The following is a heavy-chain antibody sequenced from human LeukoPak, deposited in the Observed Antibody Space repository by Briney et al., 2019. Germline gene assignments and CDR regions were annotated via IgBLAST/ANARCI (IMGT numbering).Heavy chain of an antibody. CDR1: RLTLRLYP. V-gene: IGHV3-23*01. D-gene: IGHD6-13*01. J-gene: IGHJ5*02. CDR3: AKDEAAVGLNWFDP. CDR2: IGGSVADT. Sequence: GGSLRLSCAGSRLTLRLYPMDSVRQAPGKGVEGVSGIGGSVADTYYADSVRGRFTISRDNARNTLYLQMNTLRDEDTAVYYCAKDEAAVGLNWFDPWGQGTLVTVSS.